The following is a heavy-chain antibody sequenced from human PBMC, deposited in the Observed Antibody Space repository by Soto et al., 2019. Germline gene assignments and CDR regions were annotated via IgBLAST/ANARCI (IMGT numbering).Heavy chain of an antibody. CDR1: GFTFSHHS. J-gene: IGHJ5*02. D-gene: IGHD3-10*01. Sequence: GASVKVSCKASGFTFSHHSIHWVRQAPGQRLELMGWINSDTGYTKYSQKFQARLTITWDSSAKTAYMELSSLQSEDTAVYYCVRGKEAGVWFDPWGQGTLVTVYS. V-gene: IGHV1-3*04. CDR3: VRGKEAGVWFDP. CDR2: INSDTGYT.